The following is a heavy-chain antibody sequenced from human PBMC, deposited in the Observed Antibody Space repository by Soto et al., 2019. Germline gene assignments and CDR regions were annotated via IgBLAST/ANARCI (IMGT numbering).Heavy chain of an antibody. D-gene: IGHD2-21*01. CDR1: GFTFSSYA. CDR3: ASRRSDFGY. V-gene: IGHV3-23*01. CDR2: ISGSGGST. J-gene: IGHJ4*02. Sequence: EVQLLESGGGLVQPGGSLRLSCAASGFTFSSYAMSCVRQAPGNGLEWVSAISGSGGSTYYADSVKGRFTISRYNSKNTLYLQMNSLRAEDTAVYYCASRRSDFGYWGQGTLVTVSS.